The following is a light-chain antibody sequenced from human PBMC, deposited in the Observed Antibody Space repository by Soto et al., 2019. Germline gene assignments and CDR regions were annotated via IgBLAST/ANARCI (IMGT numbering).Light chain of an antibody. CDR1: QSVSSSY. CDR3: QQYGSSSWT. Sequence: EIVLTQSPGTLSLSPGERATLSCRASQSVSSSYLAWYQQKPGQAPRLLIYGASSRATGIPDRFSGSGSGTDFTLTFIRLEPEDFAVYYCQQYGSSSWTFGQVTKVEI. J-gene: IGKJ1*01. V-gene: IGKV3-20*01. CDR2: GAS.